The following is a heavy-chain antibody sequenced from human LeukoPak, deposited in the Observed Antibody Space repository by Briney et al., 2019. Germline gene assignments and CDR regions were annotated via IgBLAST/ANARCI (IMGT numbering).Heavy chain of an antibody. CDR1: GGSISSYY. CDR3: ARGARGRIAAAGTINWFDP. D-gene: IGHD6-13*01. CDR2: IYTSGST. J-gene: IGHJ5*02. V-gene: IGHV4-4*07. Sequence: SETLSLTCTVSGGSISSYYWSWIRQPAGKGLEWIGRIYTSGSTNYNPPLKSRVTMSVDTSKNQFSLKLSSVTAADTAVYYCARGARGRIAAAGTINWFDPWGQGTLVTVSS.